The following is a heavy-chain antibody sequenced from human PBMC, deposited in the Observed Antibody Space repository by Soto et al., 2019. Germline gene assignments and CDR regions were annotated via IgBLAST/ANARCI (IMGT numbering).Heavy chain of an antibody. V-gene: IGHV3-21*06. CDR1: GFTFTRYS. CDR3: SRESEDLTSNFDY. J-gene: IGHJ4*02. Sequence: GGSLRLSCAASGFTFTRYSMNWVRQAPGKGLEWVSSISSTTNYIYYGDTMKGRFTISRDNAKNSLYLEMNSLRAEDTAVYYCSRESEDLTSNFDYWGQGTLVTVSS. CDR2: ISSTTNYI.